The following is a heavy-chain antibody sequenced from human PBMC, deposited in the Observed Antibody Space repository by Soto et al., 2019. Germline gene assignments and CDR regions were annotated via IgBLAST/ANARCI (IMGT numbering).Heavy chain of an antibody. CDR2: LNWRGDNI. CDR3: AKDRYDLSWYEVALDS. J-gene: IGHJ5*01. V-gene: IGHV3-9*01. D-gene: IGHD5-12*01. Sequence: GGSLRLSCAASGFSFDRYAMHWVRQVPGRGLEWVAGLNWRGDNIAYADSVKGRFTISRDNAKHSLFLQMDSLRPEDTAQYYCAKDRYDLSWYEVALDSWGQGTPVTVSS. CDR1: GFSFDRYA.